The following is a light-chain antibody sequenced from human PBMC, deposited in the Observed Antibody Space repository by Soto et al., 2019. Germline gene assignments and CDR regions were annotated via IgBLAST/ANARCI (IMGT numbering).Light chain of an antibody. CDR2: EVT. Sequence: QSVLTQPVSVSGSPGQSITISCTGSSSDVGAYYFVSWYQHRPGKAPKLILYEVTTRPSGVPDRFSGSKFGNTASLTISGLQAEDEADYNCCSYAGSYTWVFGGGTKLTVL. J-gene: IGLJ3*02. CDR3: CSYAGSYTWV. V-gene: IGLV2-11*01. CDR1: SSDVGAYYF.